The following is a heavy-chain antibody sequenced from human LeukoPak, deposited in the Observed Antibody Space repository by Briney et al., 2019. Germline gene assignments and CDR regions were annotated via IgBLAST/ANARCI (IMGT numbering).Heavy chain of an antibody. V-gene: IGHV4-59*01. Sequence: SETLSLTCTVSGGSISSYYWSWIRQPPGKGLEWIGYIYYSGSTNYNPSLKSRVTISVDTSKNQFSLKLSSVTAADTAVYYCARWLGGGSSSLFDYWGQGTLVTVSS. CDR3: ARWLGGGSSSLFDY. J-gene: IGHJ4*02. CDR1: GGSISSYY. CDR2: IYYSGST. D-gene: IGHD2-15*01.